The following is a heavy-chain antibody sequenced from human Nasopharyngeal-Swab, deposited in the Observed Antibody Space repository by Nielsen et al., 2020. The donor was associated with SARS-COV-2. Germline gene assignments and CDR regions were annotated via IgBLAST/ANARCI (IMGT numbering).Heavy chain of an antibody. Sequence: GESLKISCAASGILFSNDVIHWVRQAPGKGLEWVAAISHDGRGKYYTDAVKGRSTISRDKSQSIVFLQMSSLRVEDTAVYYCAREGGSSGRCGYFDSWGQGTLVTVSS. CDR3: AREGGSSGRCGYFDS. CDR2: ISHDGRGK. CDR1: GILFSNDV. J-gene: IGHJ4*02. V-gene: IGHV3-30*04. D-gene: IGHD6-19*01.